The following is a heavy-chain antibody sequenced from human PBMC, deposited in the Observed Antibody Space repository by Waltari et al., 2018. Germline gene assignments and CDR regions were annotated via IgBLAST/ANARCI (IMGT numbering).Heavy chain of an antibody. V-gene: IGHV4-59*01. CDR1: GGSISSYY. CDR2: IYYSGST. CDR3: ARAGASGYELDY. Sequence: QVQLQESGPGLVKPSETLSLACTVSGGSISSYYWSWIRQPPGKGLEWLGFIYYSGSTNYNPSLKSRVTISVDTSKNQFSLKLSSVTAADTAVYYCARAGASGYELDYWGQGTLVTVSS. J-gene: IGHJ4*02. D-gene: IGHD5-12*01.